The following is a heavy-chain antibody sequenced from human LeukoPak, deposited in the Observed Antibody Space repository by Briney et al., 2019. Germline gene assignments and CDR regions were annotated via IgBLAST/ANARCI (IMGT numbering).Heavy chain of an antibody. V-gene: IGHV3-49*04. J-gene: IGHJ4*02. CDR3: TRVGIAIIRTDPVDY. Sequence: PGRSLRLSCAASGFTFRDYAVSWVRQAPGQGLEWVGFIRSKTYGGAADYAPSVQGRFTIYRDDSKSIAYLQMNSLKIEDTAVYYCTRVGIAIIRTDPVDYWGQGTLVTVSS. CDR2: IRSKTYGGAA. CDR1: GFTFRDYA. D-gene: IGHD2-21*01.